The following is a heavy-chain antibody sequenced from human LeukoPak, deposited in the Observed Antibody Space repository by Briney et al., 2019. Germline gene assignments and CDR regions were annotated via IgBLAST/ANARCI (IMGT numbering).Heavy chain of an antibody. J-gene: IGHJ5*01. V-gene: IGHV1-18*01. D-gene: IGHD6-13*01. CDR2: ISAYNGNT. Sequence: GASVKVSCKASGYTFTSYGISWVRQAPGQGLEWMGWISAYNGNTNYAQKLQGRVTMTTDTSTSTAYMELRSLRSDDAAVYYCARRGGVRSWYWFGPWGQGTLVHVSS. CDR3: ARRGGVRSWYWFGP. CDR1: GYTFTSYG.